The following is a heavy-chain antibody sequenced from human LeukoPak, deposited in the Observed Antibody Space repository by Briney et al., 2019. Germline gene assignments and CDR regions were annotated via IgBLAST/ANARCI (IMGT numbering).Heavy chain of an antibody. D-gene: IGHD3-22*01. CDR3: AVFSYDSSGYYYARGEVVNY. CDR2: MNPNSGNT. V-gene: IGHV1-8*01. CDR1: GYTFTSYD. Sequence: GSVKVSCKASGYTFTSYDINWVRQATGQGLEWMGWMNPNSGNTGYAQKFQGRVTMTRNTSISTAYMELSSLRSEDTAVYYCAVFSYDSSGYYYARGEVVNYWGQGTLVTVSS. J-gene: IGHJ4*02.